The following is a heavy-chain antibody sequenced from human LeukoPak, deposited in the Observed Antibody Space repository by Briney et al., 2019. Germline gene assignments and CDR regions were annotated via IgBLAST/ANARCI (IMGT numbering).Heavy chain of an antibody. CDR1: GGTFSSYA. J-gene: IGHJ4*02. CDR3: ARALAATNPVTVTAVPYYFDY. D-gene: IGHD2-21*02. CDR2: IIPIFGTA. Sequence: ASVKVSCKASGGTFSSYAISWVRQAPGQGLEWMGGIIPIFGTANYAQKFQGRVTITTDESTSTAYMELNSLRAEDTAVYYCARALAATNPVTVTAVPYYFDYWGQGTLVTVSS. V-gene: IGHV1-69*05.